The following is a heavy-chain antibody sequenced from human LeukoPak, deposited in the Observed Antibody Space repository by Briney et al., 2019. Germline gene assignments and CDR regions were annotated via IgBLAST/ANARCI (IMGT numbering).Heavy chain of an antibody. CDR3: ARTPYDYGDYTVDY. Sequence: SVKVSCKASGYTFTSYGISWVRQAPGQGLEWMGRIIPILGIANYAQKFQGRVTITADKSTSTAYMELSSLRSEDTAVYYCARTPYDYGDYTVDYWGQGTLVTVSS. J-gene: IGHJ4*02. CDR2: IIPILGIA. V-gene: IGHV1-69*04. D-gene: IGHD4-17*01. CDR1: GYTFTSYG.